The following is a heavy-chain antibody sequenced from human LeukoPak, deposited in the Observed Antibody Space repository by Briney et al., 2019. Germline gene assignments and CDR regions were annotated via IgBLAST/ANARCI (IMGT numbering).Heavy chain of an antibody. CDR2: IIPTSGGT. V-gene: IGHV1-2*02. D-gene: IGHD6-13*01. J-gene: IGHJ4*02. Sequence: ASVNVSCKASGYTFTGYYMHWVRQAPGQGLEWMGWIIPTSGGTNYAQKFQGRVTMTRDTSISTAYMELTSLRSDDTAVYYCARGTSAAGPFDNWGQGTLVTVSS. CDR3: ARGTSAAGPFDN. CDR1: GYTFTGYY.